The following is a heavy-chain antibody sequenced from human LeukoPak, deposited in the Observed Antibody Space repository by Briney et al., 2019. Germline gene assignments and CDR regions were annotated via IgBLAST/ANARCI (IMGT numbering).Heavy chain of an antibody. CDR1: GFIVNYNY. CDR3: ARVKVGTTYWFDP. J-gene: IGHJ5*02. CDR2: VYSGGST. V-gene: IGHV3-66*01. Sequence: GGSLRLSCAASGFIVNYNYMSWFRQPPGKGLEWVSVVYSGGSTYYADSVKGRFTISRDNSKNMVYLQMNSLRVEDTAVYYCARVKVGTTYWFDPWGQGTLVTVSS. D-gene: IGHD1-26*01.